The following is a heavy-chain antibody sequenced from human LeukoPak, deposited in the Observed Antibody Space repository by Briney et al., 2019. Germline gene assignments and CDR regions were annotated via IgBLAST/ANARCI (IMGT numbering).Heavy chain of an antibody. CDR3: AKDVWRYSGSYYDFDY. Sequence: GGSLRLSCAASGFTFGNCAMSWVRQAPGKGLEWVSGINLSGSSTYYADSVKGRFTISRDNSKNTLYLQMNSLRAEDTAVYYCAKDVWRYSGSYYDFDYWGQGTLVTVSS. V-gene: IGHV3-23*01. CDR1: GFTFGNCA. D-gene: IGHD1-26*01. J-gene: IGHJ4*02. CDR2: INLSGSST.